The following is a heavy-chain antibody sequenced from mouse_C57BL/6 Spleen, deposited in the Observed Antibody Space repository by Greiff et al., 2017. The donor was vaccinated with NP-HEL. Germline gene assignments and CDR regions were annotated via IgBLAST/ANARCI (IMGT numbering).Heavy chain of an antibody. CDR2: IYPGSGST. CDR3: ARWPYYYGSSYWYFDV. V-gene: IGHV1-55*01. J-gene: IGHJ1*03. Sequence: QVQLQQPGAELVKPGASVKMSCKASGYTFTSYWITWVKQRPGQGLEWIGDIYPGSGSTNYNEKFKSKATLTVDTSSSTAYMQLSSLTSEDSAVYYCARWPYYYGSSYWYFDVWGTGTTVTVSS. CDR1: GYTFTSYW. D-gene: IGHD1-1*01.